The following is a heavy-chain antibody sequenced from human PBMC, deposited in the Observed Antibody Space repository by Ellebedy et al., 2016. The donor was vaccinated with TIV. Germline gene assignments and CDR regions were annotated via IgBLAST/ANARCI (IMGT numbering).Heavy chain of an antibody. Sequence: MPGGSLRLSCTASGGSINNYYCSWIRQPPGKGLEWIGYIYDRGSTNYNPSLKSRVTISVDTSKNQFSLKLSSVTAADTAVYYCARDPAPYGSGSPGWFDPWGQGTLVTVSS. J-gene: IGHJ5*02. CDR1: GGSINNYY. V-gene: IGHV4-59*01. CDR3: ARDPAPYGSGSPGWFDP. CDR2: IYDRGST. D-gene: IGHD3-10*01.